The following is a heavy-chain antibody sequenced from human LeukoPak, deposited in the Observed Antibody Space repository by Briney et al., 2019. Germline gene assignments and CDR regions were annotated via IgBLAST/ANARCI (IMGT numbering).Heavy chain of an antibody. CDR2: FQYSGST. V-gene: IGHV4-39*01. CDR1: GGSISSSTYF. CDR3: ATSSCLQWLIDY. D-gene: IGHD5/OR15-5a*01. Sequence: SETLFLICTVSGGSISSSTYFWGWIRQPPGERLEWIGSFQYSGSTYYTPSLKGRFTISVDASKNQFSLSLRSVTAADTAVYFSATSSCLQWLIDYWGQGTLVTVSS. J-gene: IGHJ4*02.